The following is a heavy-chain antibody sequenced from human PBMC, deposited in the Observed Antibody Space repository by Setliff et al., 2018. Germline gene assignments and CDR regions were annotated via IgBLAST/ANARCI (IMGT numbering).Heavy chain of an antibody. Sequence: PSETLSLTCAVYGGSFSGYYWSWVRQPPGKGLEWIGEINHSGSTNYNPSLKSRVTISVDTSKNQFSLELRSVTAADTAVYYCARLPPPHTPMALTFDYWGQGILVTVSS. J-gene: IGHJ4*02. V-gene: IGHV4-34*01. CDR2: INHSGST. CDR1: GGSFSGYY. D-gene: IGHD5-18*01. CDR3: ARLPPPHTPMALTFDY.